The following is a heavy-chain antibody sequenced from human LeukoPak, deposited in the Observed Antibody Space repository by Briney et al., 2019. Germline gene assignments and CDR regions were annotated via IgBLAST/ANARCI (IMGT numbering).Heavy chain of an antibody. CDR2: IIPIFGTA. CDR3: ARGQYYYGSGSGYYYGMDV. CDR1: GGTFSSYA. Sequence: SVKVSCKASGGTFSSYAISWVRQTPGQGLEWMGGIIPIFGTANYAQKFQGRVTITADESTSTAYMELSSLRSEDTAVYYCARGQYYYGSGSGYYYGMDVWGKGTTVTVSS. V-gene: IGHV1-69*13. D-gene: IGHD3-10*01. J-gene: IGHJ6*04.